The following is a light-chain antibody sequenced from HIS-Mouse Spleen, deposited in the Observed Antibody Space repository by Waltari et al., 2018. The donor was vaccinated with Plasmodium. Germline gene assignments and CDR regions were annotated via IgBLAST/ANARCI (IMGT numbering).Light chain of an antibody. CDR3: YSTDSSGNHRV. V-gene: IGLV3-10*01. Sequence: SYELTQPPSVSVSPGQTARITCSGDAFPKKYAYWYQKKSGQAPVLVIYEDSKRPAGIPGRCSGSSSGTMATLTISGAQVEDEADYYCYSTDSSGNHRVFGGGTKLTVL. J-gene: IGLJ3*02. CDR1: AFPKKY. CDR2: EDS.